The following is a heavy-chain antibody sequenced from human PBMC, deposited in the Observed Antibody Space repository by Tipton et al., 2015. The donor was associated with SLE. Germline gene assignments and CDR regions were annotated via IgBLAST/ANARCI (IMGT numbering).Heavy chain of an antibody. CDR2: IHPSGGSA. CDR1: GYSFTSYY. V-gene: IGHV1-46*01. CDR3: ARVPGLERSYYYYYYMDV. Sequence: QSGPEVKKSGASVKVSCKASGYSFTSYYIHWVRQAPGQGLEWMGIIHPSGGSASYAQEIQGRVTMTRDTSTSTVYMELSSLRSEDTAVYYCARVPGLERSYYYYYYMDVWGKGTTVTVSS. J-gene: IGHJ6*03. D-gene: IGHD1-1*01.